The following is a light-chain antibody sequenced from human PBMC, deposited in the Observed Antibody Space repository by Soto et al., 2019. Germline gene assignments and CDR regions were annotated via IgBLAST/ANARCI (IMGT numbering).Light chain of an antibody. Sequence: EIVMTQSPATLSVSPGERATLSCRASQSVRNNLAWYQQKPGQAPRLLIYGASTRATGIPARFSGSGSGTEFTLTISSLQSEDFAVYYCQQYKEWRTFGQGTKVDIK. J-gene: IGKJ1*01. CDR3: QQYKEWRT. CDR1: QSVRNN. CDR2: GAS. V-gene: IGKV3-15*01.